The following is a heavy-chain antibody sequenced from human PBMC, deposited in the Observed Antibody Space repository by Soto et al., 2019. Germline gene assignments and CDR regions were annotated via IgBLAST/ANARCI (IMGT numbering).Heavy chain of an antibody. CDR1: DDSSSSYK. D-gene: IGHD3-9*01. CDR2: IDSNGGT. Sequence: SETLSLTCTVSDDSSSSYKWSWIRQPPGRRLEWIGYIDSNGGTSYNPSLQSRVTISIDTSTKQFSLKLSSVTAADTAVYYCARDSPYDILTGYYRPPYYYGMDVWGQGTTVTVSS. V-gene: IGHV4-59*01. CDR3: ARDSPYDILTGYYRPPYYYGMDV. J-gene: IGHJ6*02.